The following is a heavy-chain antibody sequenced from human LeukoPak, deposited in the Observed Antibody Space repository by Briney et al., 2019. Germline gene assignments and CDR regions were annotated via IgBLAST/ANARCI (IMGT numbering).Heavy chain of an antibody. V-gene: IGHV1-2*02. J-gene: IGHJ4*02. CDR1: GYTFTGYY. Sequence: ASVKVSCKASGYTFTGYYMHWVRQAHGQGLEWMGCINPNSGGTNYAQKFQGRVTMTRDTSISTAYMELSRLRSDDTAVYYCARDLAPTGFWSGYSGIWGQGTLVTVSS. CDR3: ARDLAPTGFWSGYSGI. D-gene: IGHD3-3*01. CDR2: INPNSGGT.